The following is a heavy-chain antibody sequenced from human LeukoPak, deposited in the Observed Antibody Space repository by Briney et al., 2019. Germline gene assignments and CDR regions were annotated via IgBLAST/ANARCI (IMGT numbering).Heavy chain of an antibody. J-gene: IGHJ4*02. CDR3: ARNTQGASGYPDY. Sequence: GGSLSLSCAASGFTFSSYSMNWVRQAPGKGLEWGSSISSSSSYIYYADSVKGRFTISRDNAKNSLYLQMNSLRAEDTAVYYCARNTQGASGYPDYWGQGTLVTVSS. V-gene: IGHV3-21*01. D-gene: IGHD3-22*01. CDR2: ISSSSSYI. CDR1: GFTFSSYS.